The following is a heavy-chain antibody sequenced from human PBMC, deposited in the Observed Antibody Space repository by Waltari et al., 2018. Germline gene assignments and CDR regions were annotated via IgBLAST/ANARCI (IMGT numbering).Heavy chain of an antibody. V-gene: IGHV1-69*02. CDR3: ASLARCSSSAADAFDI. CDR1: GGTFSSYT. J-gene: IGHJ3*02. Sequence: QVQLVQSGAEVKKPGSSVKVSCKASGGTFSSYTISWVRQAPGQGLEWMGRIIPILGIANYAQKFQGRVTITADNSTSTAYMELSSLRSEDTAVYYCASLARCSSSAADAFDIWGQGTMVTVSS. CDR2: IIPILGIA. D-gene: IGHD6-6*01.